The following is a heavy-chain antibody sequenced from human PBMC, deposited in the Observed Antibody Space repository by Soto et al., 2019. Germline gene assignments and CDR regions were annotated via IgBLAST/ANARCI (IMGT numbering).Heavy chain of an antibody. Sequence: QVQLVESGGGVVQPGRSLRLSCAASGFTFSNYGIHWVRQAPGKGLEWVAGISHDGSSKDYADSVKGRFTISRDNTKNMLYLQMNSMRIVDTAVYYWGKDDASTWSMFYSYYGVDVWGQGSTGSVSS. CDR1: GFTFSNYG. CDR2: ISHDGSSK. J-gene: IGHJ6*02. CDR3: GKDDASTWSMFYSYYGVDV. D-gene: IGHD6-13*01. V-gene: IGHV3-30*18.